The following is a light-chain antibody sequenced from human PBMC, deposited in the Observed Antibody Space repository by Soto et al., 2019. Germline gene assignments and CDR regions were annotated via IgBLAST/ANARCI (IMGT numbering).Light chain of an antibody. CDR2: AAS. V-gene: IGKV1-27*01. Sequence: DIQMTQSPSSRSASVGDRGTITCRASQGISNYLAWYQQKPGNAPKLLIYAASTLQSGLPSRFSGSGSGTDFTLNIISLQPEDFGTYYCQQYDSLPITFGQGTRLEIK. CDR1: QGISNY. CDR3: QQYDSLPIT. J-gene: IGKJ5*01.